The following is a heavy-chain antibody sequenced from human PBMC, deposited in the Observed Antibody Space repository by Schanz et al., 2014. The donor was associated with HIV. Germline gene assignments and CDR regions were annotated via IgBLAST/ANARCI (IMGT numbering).Heavy chain of an antibody. CDR2: ISYDGTNK. CDR3: ARDKSRHTYSSSSRFDP. V-gene: IGHV3-30*03. Sequence: VQLVESGGGVVQPGRSLRLSCAASGFTFDSYGIHWVRQAPGKGLEWVAVISYDGTNKKFADSVKGRFTISRDNSKNTLYLQMKSLRPEDTAVYYCARDKSRHTYSSSSRFDPWGQGTLVTVSS. CDR1: GFTFDSYG. J-gene: IGHJ5*02. D-gene: IGHD6-13*01.